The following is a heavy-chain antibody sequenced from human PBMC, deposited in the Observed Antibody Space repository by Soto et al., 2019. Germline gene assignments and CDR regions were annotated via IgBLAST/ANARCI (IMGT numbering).Heavy chain of an antibody. D-gene: IGHD3-3*01. CDR1: GFTFSSYA. Sequence: TGGSLRLSCAASGFTFSSYAMHWVRQAPGKGLEWVAVISYDGSNKYYADSVKGRFTISRDNSKNTLYLQMNSLRAEDTAVFYCARDGRFTRFDYWGQGTLVTVSS. CDR2: ISYDGSNK. V-gene: IGHV3-30-3*01. CDR3: ARDGRFTRFDY. J-gene: IGHJ4*02.